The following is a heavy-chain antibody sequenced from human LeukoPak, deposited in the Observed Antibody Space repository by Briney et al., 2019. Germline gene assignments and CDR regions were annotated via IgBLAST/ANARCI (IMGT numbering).Heavy chain of an antibody. J-gene: IGHJ4*02. CDR1: GGYISGYY. Sequence: PSETLPLTCTVSGGYISGYYWSWIRQPPGKGLEWIGEVYYNGSTSHNPSLKSRLTISVDTSKKQFSLNLSSVTAADTAVYYCARDFHSRYGGRYLDYWGQGTLVTVSS. CDR2: VYYNGST. V-gene: IGHV4-59*01. D-gene: IGHD1-26*01. CDR3: ARDFHSRYGGRYLDY.